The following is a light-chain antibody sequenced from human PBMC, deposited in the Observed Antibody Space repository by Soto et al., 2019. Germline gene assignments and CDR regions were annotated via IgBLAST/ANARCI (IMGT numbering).Light chain of an antibody. CDR2: EVT. V-gene: IGLV2-14*01. CDR1: SSDVGAYNF. J-gene: IGLJ1*01. Sequence: QSVLTQPASVSGSPGQSITISCTGTSSDVGAYNFVSWYQQHPGKAPRLMIYEVTNRPPGVSDRFSGSKSGNTASLTISGLQAEDEADYYCSSFTTSSTYAFGAGTKLTVL. CDR3: SSFTTSSTYA.